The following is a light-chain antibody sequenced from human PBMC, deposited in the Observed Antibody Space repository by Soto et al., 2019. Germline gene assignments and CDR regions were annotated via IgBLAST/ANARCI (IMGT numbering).Light chain of an antibody. CDR2: DDD. J-gene: IGLJ1*01. Sequence: QSVLTQPPSVSAAPGQRVTISCSVSSSNIGGNSVSWYQQLPGTAPKLLIYDDDKRPSGIPDRFSGSKSGTSATLGITGFQTGDEADYYCASWDSSLSAYVFGTGPKVTVL. CDR3: ASWDSSLSAYV. V-gene: IGLV1-51*01. CDR1: SSNIGGNS.